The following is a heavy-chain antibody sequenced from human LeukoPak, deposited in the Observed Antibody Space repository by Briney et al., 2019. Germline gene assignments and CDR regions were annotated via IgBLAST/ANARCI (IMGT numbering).Heavy chain of an antibody. CDR3: ARDLEYSSSSGRYYYYGMDV. D-gene: IGHD6-6*01. CDR1: GGSISSYY. J-gene: IGHJ6*02. Sequence: PSETLSLTCTVSGGSISSYYWSWIRQPAGKGLEWIGRIYTSGSTNYNPSLKSRVTMSVDTSKNQLSLKLSSVTAADTAVYYCARDLEYSSSSGRYYYYGMDVWGQGTTVTVSS. CDR2: IYTSGST. V-gene: IGHV4-4*07.